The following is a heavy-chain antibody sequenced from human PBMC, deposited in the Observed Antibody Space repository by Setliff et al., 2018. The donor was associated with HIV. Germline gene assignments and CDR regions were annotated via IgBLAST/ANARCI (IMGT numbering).Heavy chain of an antibody. J-gene: IGHJ1*01. CDR1: GFTFSNAW. D-gene: IGHD2-2*01. V-gene: IGHV3-15*01. CDR2: IKSKTDGGTT. CDR3: TTKPPAADFQH. Sequence: GGSLRLSCAASGFTFSNAWMSWVRQAPGKGLEWVGRIKSKTDGGTTEYPAPVKGRFIISRDDSKNTLYLQMNSLKTEDTALYYCTTKPPAADFQHWGQGTLVTVSS.